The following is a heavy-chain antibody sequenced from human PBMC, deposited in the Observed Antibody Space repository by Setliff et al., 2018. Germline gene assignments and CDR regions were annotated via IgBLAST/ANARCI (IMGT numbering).Heavy chain of an antibody. Sequence: ASVKVSCKAPGYTFTSYGISWVRQAPGQGLEWMGWISAYNGNTNYAQKLQGRVTMTTDTSTSTAYMELRSLRSDDTAVYYCARVLQFLDWFDPWGQGTLVTVSS. D-gene: IGHD3-3*01. CDR3: ARVLQFLDWFDP. CDR1: GYTFTSYG. J-gene: IGHJ5*02. CDR2: ISAYNGNT. V-gene: IGHV1-18*01.